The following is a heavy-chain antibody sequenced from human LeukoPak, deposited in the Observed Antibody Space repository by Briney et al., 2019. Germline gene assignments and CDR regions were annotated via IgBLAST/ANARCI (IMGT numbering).Heavy chain of an antibody. CDR1: SGSLSGYY. D-gene: IGHD2-21*02. J-gene: IGHJ4*02. CDR3: ARRMVVTAMFDY. V-gene: IGHV4-34*01. CDR2: INHSGST. Sequence: SETLSLTCTVSSGSLSGYYWSWIRQPPGKGLEWIGEINHSGSTNYNPSLKSRVTISVDTSKNQFSLKLSSVTAADTAVYYCARRMVVTAMFDYWGQGTLVTVSS.